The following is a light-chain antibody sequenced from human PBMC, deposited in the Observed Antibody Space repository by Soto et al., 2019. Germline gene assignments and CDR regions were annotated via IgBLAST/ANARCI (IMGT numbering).Light chain of an antibody. CDR1: QSVLYSSNNKNY. Sequence: DIVMTQSPDSLAVSLGERATINCKSSQSVLYSSNNKNYLAWYQQKPGQPPKLLIYWASTRESRVPDRFSGSGSGTDFNLPITRLEPEDFAVYYCQQYGSSPLTFGGGTKVEIK. CDR2: WAS. J-gene: IGKJ4*01. V-gene: IGKV4-1*01. CDR3: QQYGSSPLT.